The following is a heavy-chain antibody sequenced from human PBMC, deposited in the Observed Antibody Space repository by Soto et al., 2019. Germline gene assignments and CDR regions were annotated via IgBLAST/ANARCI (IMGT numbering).Heavy chain of an antibody. CDR3: ARIGKQQPTGLDY. V-gene: IGHV1-46*01. D-gene: IGHD6-13*01. J-gene: IGHJ4*02. CDR2: INPSGGGT. CDR1: GYTFTSYY. Sequence: QVQLVQSGAEVMKPGASVKVSCKASGYTFTSYYMHWVRQAPGQGLEWMGIINPSGGGTGYAQKFQGRVTMTRDTSTSTGHMELSSLRSEDTAVYYCARIGKQQPTGLDYWGQGTLVTVSS.